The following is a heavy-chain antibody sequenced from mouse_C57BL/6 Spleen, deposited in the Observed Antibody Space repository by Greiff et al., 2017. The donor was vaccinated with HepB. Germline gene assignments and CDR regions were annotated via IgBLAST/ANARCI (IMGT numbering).Heavy chain of an antibody. J-gene: IGHJ2*01. V-gene: IGHV1-59*01. CDR3: ARRRIEDFDY. Sequence: QVQLKQPGAELVRPGTSVKLSCKASGYTFTSYWMHWVKQRPGQGLEWIGVIDPSDSYTNYNQKFKGKATLTVDTSSSTAYMQLSSLTSEDSAVYYCARRRIEDFDYWGQGTTLTVSS. CDR2: IDPSDSYT. CDR1: GYTFTSYW.